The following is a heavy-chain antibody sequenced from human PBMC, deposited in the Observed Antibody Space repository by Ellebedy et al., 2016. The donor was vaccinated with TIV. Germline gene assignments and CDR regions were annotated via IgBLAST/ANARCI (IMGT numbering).Heavy chain of an antibody. J-gene: IGHJ5*02. D-gene: IGHD3-10*01. CDR2: IYHSGST. V-gene: IGHV4-39*01. Sequence: GSLRLSCTVSGDSISRSSSYWGWIRQPPGKGLEWIGSIYHSGSTDYNPSLKSRVSISADTSKNQFSLRLSSVTAADTAVYYCARWFGELLYVRWFDPWGQGTLVTVSS. CDR3: ARWFGELLYVRWFDP. CDR1: GDSISRSSSY.